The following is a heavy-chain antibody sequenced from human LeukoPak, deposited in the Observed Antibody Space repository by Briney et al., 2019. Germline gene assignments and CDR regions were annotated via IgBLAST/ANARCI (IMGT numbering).Heavy chain of an antibody. J-gene: IGHJ6*03. D-gene: IGHD3-22*01. CDR1: GDPLKRCH. Sequence: SETLSLTCTVSGDPLKRCHWSWLRQPPGKGLEWIGYIYDSGSTNYNPSLKSRVTISLDAPKDQFSLRLSSVTAADTALYYCARVRWLNAYYPYYYVDVWGKGTTVTVSS. V-gene: IGHV4-59*01. CDR3: ARVRWLNAYYPYYYVDV. CDR2: IYDSGST.